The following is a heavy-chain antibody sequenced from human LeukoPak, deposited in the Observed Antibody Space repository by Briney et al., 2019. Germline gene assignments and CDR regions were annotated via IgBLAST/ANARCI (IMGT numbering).Heavy chain of an antibody. J-gene: IGHJ4*02. CDR1: GFTFSSYA. CDR3: ARDPFDY. Sequence: GGSLRLSCAASGFTFSSYAMHWVRQAPGKGLEWVAVISYDGSNKYCADSVKGRFTISRDNSKNTLYLQMNSLRAEDTAVYYCARDPFDYWGQGTLVTVSS. V-gene: IGHV3-30-3*01. CDR2: ISYDGSNK.